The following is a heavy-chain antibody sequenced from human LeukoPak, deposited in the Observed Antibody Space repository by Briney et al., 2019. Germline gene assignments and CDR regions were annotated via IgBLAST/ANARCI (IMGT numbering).Heavy chain of an antibody. D-gene: IGHD5-24*01. Sequence: ASVKVSCKASGYTFTSYAMHWVRQAPGQRLEWMGWINAGNGNTKYSQKFQGRVTITRDMSTSTASMELSSLRSEDTAVYYCAADLHGYNADAFDIWGQGTMVTVSS. CDR2: INAGNGNT. V-gene: IGHV1-3*01. CDR1: GYTFTSYA. J-gene: IGHJ3*02. CDR3: AADLHGYNADAFDI.